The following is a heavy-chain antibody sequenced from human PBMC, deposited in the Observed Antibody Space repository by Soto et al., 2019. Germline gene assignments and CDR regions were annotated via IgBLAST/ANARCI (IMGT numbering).Heavy chain of an antibody. Sequence: GGSLRLSCVVSGRTFRSYAMSWVRQAPGKGLEWVSGISGGGAGTYYADSVKGRFTISRDPSTTTLFLDMCSLGAEDTAIYYCAKGRKPDHDDGLCAFDSWGQGVLVTVSS. J-gene: IGHJ4*02. CDR1: GRTFRSYA. D-gene: IGHD3-3*01. V-gene: IGHV3-23*01. CDR3: AKGRKPDHDDGLCAFDS. CDR2: ISGGGAGT.